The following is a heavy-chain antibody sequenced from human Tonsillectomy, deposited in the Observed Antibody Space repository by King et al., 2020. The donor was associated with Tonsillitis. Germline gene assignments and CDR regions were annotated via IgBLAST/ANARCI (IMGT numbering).Heavy chain of an antibody. CDR1: GLAFNYAW. D-gene: IGHD2/OR15-2a*01. Sequence: VQLVESGGGLVKPGGSLRLSCAASGLAFNYAWMNWVRQAPGKGLEWVGRIRSKSDGGATEYAAPLKGRFSISRDDSNSTVFLEVSSLQTGDTAVYYCASTLSGNWLGPGGRGTPVTVSS. CDR2: IRSKSDGGAT. J-gene: IGHJ5*02. CDR3: ASTLSGNWLGP. V-gene: IGHV3-15*01.